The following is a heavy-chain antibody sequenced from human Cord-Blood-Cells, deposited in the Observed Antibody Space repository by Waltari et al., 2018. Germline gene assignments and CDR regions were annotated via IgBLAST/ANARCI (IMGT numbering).Heavy chain of an antibody. D-gene: IGHD3-10*01. CDR1: GGSFSGYY. CDR2: INHSGST. V-gene: IGHV4-34*01. CDR3: ARGGSGYYYGSGSYYGY. J-gene: IGHJ4*02. Sequence: QVQLQQWGAGLLKPSETLSLTCAVYGGSFSGYYWSWIRQPPGKGLEWSGEINHSGSTNYNPTLKSRVTISVDTSKNQFSLKLSSVTAADTAVYYCARGGSGYYYGSGSYYGYWGQGTLVTVSS.